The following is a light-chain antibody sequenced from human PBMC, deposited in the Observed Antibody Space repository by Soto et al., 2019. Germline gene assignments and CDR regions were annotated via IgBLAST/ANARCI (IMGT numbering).Light chain of an antibody. Sequence: DIQMTQSPSTLAASVGDRVTIACRASQSITRWLAWYQQKPGKAPKLQIFDASTLEIGVPSRFSGSGYGKEFTLTFSSLQPEDFGTYYCQQYHTFWSFGQGTKLEVK. CDR3: QQYHTFWS. J-gene: IGKJ1*01. V-gene: IGKV1-5*01. CDR1: QSITRW. CDR2: DAS.